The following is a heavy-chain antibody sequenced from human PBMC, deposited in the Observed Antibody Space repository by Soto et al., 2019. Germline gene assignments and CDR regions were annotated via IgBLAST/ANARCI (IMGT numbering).Heavy chain of an antibody. D-gene: IGHD3-3*02. Sequence: PSETLSLTCTVSNGSISSKSHYWGWMRQPPGKGLEWIGTVYYSGTTYYNPSLKSRVIISVDPSKDQFSLKLSSVTAADSAVYYCAGPRHHFWSGYFDYWGQGSLVTVSS. V-gene: IGHV4-39*01. CDR1: NGSISSKSHY. J-gene: IGHJ4*02. CDR2: VYYSGTT. CDR3: AGPRHHFWSGYFDY.